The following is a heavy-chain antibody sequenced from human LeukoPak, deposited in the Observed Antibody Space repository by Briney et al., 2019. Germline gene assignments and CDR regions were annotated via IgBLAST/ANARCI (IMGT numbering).Heavy chain of an antibody. V-gene: IGHV4-61*02. Sequence: PSETLPLTCTVSGGSISSGSYYWSWIRQPAGKGLEWIGRIYTSGSTNYNPSLKSRVTISVDTSKNQFSLKLSSVTAADTAVYYCASPMDSSHFDYWGQGTLVTVSS. CDR3: ASPMDSSHFDY. D-gene: IGHD6-6*01. CDR1: GGSISSGSYY. CDR2: IYTSGST. J-gene: IGHJ4*02.